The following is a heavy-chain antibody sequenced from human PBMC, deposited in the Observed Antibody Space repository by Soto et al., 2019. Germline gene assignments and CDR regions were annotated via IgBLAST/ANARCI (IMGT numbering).Heavy chain of an antibody. Sequence: LRLSCAASGFTFSSYSMNWVRQAPGKGLEWVSSISSSSSYIYYADSVKGRFTISRDNAKNSLYLQMNSLRAEDTAVYYCARDKDPSSRWGENWFDPWGQGTLVTVSS. CDR2: ISSSSSYI. J-gene: IGHJ5*02. V-gene: IGHV3-21*01. CDR3: ARDKDPSSRWGENWFDP. D-gene: IGHD2-2*01. CDR1: GFTFSSYS.